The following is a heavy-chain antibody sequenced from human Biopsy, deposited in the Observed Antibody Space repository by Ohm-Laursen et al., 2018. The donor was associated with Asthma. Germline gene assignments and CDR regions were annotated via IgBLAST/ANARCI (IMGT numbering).Heavy chain of an antibody. CDR2: IWHDGSNA. CDR3: AREGHEYCSSTSCASFDY. Sequence: SLRLSCTASGFTFSSYWMSWVRQVPGRGLEWVAVIWHDGSNAFYADSVKGRFTISRDNSKNTLYLQMNSLRAEDTAMYYCAREGHEYCSSTSCASFDYWGQGTLVTVSS. J-gene: IGHJ4*02. D-gene: IGHD2-2*01. CDR1: GFTFSSYW. V-gene: IGHV3-33*08.